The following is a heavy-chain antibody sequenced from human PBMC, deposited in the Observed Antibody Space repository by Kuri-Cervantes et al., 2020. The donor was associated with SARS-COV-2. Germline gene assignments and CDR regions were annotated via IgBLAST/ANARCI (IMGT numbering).Heavy chain of an antibody. Sequence: LRLSCAISGDSVSSKIAAWNWIRQSPSRGLEWLGRTYYRSKWYDDYAVSVKSRISINPDTSKNQFSLHLNSVTPEDTAEYYCARGTNWPPDGWFDPWGQGTLVTVSS. CDR2: TYYRSKWYD. J-gene: IGHJ5*02. CDR3: ARGTNWPPDGWFDP. V-gene: IGHV6-1*01. CDR1: GDSVSSKIAA. D-gene: IGHD7-27*01.